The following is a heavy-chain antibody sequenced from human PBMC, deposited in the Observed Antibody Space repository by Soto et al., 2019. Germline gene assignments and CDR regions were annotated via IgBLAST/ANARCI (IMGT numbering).Heavy chain of an antibody. Sequence: TVSGGSISSGGYYWSWIRQHPGKGLEWIGYIYYSGSTYYNPSLKSRVTISVDTSKNQFSLKLSSVTAADTAVYYCARGTQLLHAFDIRGQGTMVTVSS. CDR3: ARGTQLLHAFDI. J-gene: IGHJ3*02. CDR2: IYYSGST. V-gene: IGHV4-31*03. CDR1: GGSISSGGYY. D-gene: IGHD2-2*01.